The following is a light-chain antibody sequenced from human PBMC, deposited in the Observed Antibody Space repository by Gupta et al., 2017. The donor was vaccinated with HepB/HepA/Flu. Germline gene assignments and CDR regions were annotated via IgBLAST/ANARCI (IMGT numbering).Light chain of an antibody. Sequence: DIVITQSPLSLPVTPGEPASISCRSSQSLLHSNGYNDLDWYLQKPGQSPQLLIYLGSNRASGVPDRCSGSGSGTDFTLNISRVEAEDVGVYYCMQALQTPTFGGGTKVEIK. J-gene: IGKJ4*01. CDR3: MQALQTPT. CDR1: QSLLHSNGYND. CDR2: LGS. V-gene: IGKV2-28*01.